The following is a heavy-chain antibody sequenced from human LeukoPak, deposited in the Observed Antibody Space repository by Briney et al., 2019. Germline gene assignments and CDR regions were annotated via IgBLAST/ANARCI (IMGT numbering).Heavy chain of an antibody. V-gene: IGHV3-30*14. J-gene: IGHJ4*02. CDR3: AQSRRLEQLAAFDY. D-gene: IGHD6-13*01. CDR2: ISYDGSNK. Sequence: GGSLRLSCAASGFTFSSYAMHWVRQAPGKGLEWVAVISYDGSNKYYADSVKGRFTISRDNAKNSLYLQMNSLSAEDTAFYYCAQSRRLEQLAAFDYWGQGTMVTVSS. CDR1: GFTFSSYA.